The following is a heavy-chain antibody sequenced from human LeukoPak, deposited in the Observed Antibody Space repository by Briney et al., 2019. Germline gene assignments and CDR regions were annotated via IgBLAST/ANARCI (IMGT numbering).Heavy chain of an antibody. CDR2: ISSSSSYI. D-gene: IGHD5-18*01. V-gene: IGHV3-21*01. CDR1: GFTFSSYS. CDR3: ARVRAGIQLWVKPADY. J-gene: IGHJ4*02. Sequence: GGSLRLSCAASGFTFSSYSMNWVRQAPGKGLEWVSSISSSSSYIYYADSVKGRFTISRDNAKNSLDLQMNSLRAEDTAVYYCARVRAGIQLWVKPADYWGQGTLVTVSS.